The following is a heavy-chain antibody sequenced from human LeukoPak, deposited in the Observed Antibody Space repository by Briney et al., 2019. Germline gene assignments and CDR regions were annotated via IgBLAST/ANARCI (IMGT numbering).Heavy chain of an antibody. D-gene: IGHD4-17*01. CDR1: GGSFSGYY. J-gene: IGHJ6*04. V-gene: IGHV4-34*01. CDR2: INDSGST. Sequence: SETLSLTCGVYGGSFSGYYWSWIRQPPGKGLEWIGEINDSGSTNYNPSLKSRVTISVDTSKNQFSLKLSSVTAADTAVYYCARTVTTYMDVWGKGTTVTVSS. CDR3: ARTVTTYMDV.